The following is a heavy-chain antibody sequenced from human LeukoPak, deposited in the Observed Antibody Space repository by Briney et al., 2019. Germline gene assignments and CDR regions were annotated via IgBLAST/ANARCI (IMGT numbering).Heavy chain of an antibody. D-gene: IGHD2-2*01. V-gene: IGHV3-9*01. CDR1: GFTFDDYA. Sequence: GGSLRLSCAASGFTFDDYAMHWVRQAPGKGLEWVAGISWNSNSIDYADSVKGRFTISRDNAKNSLYLQMNSLRAEDTALYYCAKAPSFQLISPYFDYWGQGTLVTVSS. CDR2: ISWNSNSI. J-gene: IGHJ4*02. CDR3: AKAPSFQLISPYFDY.